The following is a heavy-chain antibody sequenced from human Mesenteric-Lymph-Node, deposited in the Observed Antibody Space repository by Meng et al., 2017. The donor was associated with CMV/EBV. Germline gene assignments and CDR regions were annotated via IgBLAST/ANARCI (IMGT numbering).Heavy chain of an antibody. CDR2: IIPTLGIA. Sequence: QVQLVQSGAEVKKPGSSVKVSCKASGGTFSSYTISWVRRAPGQGLEWMGRIIPTLGIANYAQKFQGRVTITADKSTSTAYMELSSLRSEDTAVYYCAGGIAAAGSRWFDPWGQGTLVTVSS. D-gene: IGHD6-13*01. CDR1: GGTFSSYT. CDR3: AGGIAAAGSRWFDP. J-gene: IGHJ5*02. V-gene: IGHV1-69*02.